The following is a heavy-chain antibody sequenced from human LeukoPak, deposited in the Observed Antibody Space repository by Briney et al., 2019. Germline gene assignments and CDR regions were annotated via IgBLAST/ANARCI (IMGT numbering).Heavy chain of an antibody. V-gene: IGHV1-8*03. CDR2: MNPNSGDT. Sequence: ASVKVSCKASGYTFTSYDINWVRQATGQGLEWMGWMNPNSGDTGYAQKFQGRVTITRNTSISTAYMELSSLRSEDTAVYYCARGSKKAFYYYYYMDVWGKGTTVTVSS. D-gene: IGHD4-11*01. J-gene: IGHJ6*03. CDR1: GYTFTSYD. CDR3: ARGSKKAFYYYYYMDV.